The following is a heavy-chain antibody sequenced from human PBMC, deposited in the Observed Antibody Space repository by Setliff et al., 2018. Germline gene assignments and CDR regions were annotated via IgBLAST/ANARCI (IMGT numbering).Heavy chain of an antibody. CDR2: IYYRGDT. D-gene: IGHD2-15*01. J-gene: IGHJ3*02. V-gene: IGHV4-39*01. CDR3: ARLPGYCNGGNCYGYYTFDI. CDR1: GASLNSGTYY. Sequence: SETLSLTCTVSGASLNSGTYYWGWIRQPPGKGLEWIGRIYYRGDTYYNASLKGRLTISVDTAQNQFSLKLSSVTAADTAVYYCARLPGYCNGGNCYGYYTFDIWGQGTMVTVSS.